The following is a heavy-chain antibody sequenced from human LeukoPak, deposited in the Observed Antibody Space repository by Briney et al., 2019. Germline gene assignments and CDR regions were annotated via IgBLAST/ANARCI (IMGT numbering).Heavy chain of an antibody. J-gene: IGHJ6*02. CDR2: IYYSGST. Sequence: SETLSLTCTVSGGSISSGGYDWSWIRQHPGKGLEWIGYIYYSGSTYYNPSLKSRVTISVDTSKNQFSLKLSSVTAADTAVYYCARDRGTAMVSYYYYGIDLWGQGTTVTVSS. D-gene: IGHD5-18*01. CDR1: GGSISSGGYD. CDR3: ARDRGTAMVSYYYYGIDL. V-gene: IGHV4-31*03.